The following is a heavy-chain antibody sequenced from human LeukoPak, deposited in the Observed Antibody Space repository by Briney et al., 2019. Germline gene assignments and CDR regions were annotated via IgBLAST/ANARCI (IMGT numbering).Heavy chain of an antibody. D-gene: IGHD2-8*01. Sequence: PGGSLRLSCAASGFTFSSYAMSWVRQAPGKGLEWVSAIRGSGGSTYYADSVKGRFTISRDNSKNTIYLQMSSLRAEDTAVYYCAKNGRILDVRGQGTTVTVSS. CDR3: AKNGRILDV. J-gene: IGHJ6*02. CDR2: IRGSGGST. CDR1: GFTFSSYA. V-gene: IGHV3-23*01.